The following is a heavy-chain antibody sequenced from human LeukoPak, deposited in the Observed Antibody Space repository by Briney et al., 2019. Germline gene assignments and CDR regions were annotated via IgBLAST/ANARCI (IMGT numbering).Heavy chain of an antibody. CDR3: AKAANEWELLVGYFDY. CDR2: ISGSGGST. V-gene: IGHV3-23*01. J-gene: IGHJ4*02. CDR1: GFTFSSYA. D-gene: IGHD1-26*01. Sequence: GGSLRFSCAASGFTFSSYAMSWVRQAPGKGLEWVSAISGSGGSTYYADSVKGRFTISRDNSKNTLYLQMNSLRAEDTAVYYCAKAANEWELLVGYFDYWGQGTPVTVSS.